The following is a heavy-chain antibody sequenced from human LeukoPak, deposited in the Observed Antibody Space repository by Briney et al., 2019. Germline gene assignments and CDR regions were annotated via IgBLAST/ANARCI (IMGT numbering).Heavy chain of an antibody. CDR2: ISSNGGST. CDR1: GFTFSSYE. CDR3: ARSAYSSGVD. V-gene: IGHV3-64*01. D-gene: IGHD6-19*01. Sequence: GGSLRLSCAASGFTFSSYEMNWVRQAPGKGLEYVSAISSNGGSTYYANSVKGRFTISRDNSKNTLYLQMGSLRAEDMAVYYCARSAYSSGVDWGQGTLVTVSS. J-gene: IGHJ4*02.